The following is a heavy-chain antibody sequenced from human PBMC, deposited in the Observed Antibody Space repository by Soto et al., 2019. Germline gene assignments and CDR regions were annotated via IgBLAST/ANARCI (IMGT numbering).Heavy chain of an antibody. Sequence: PSETLYLTCTVSGGSVSSGNYYWSWLRQPPGKGLEWIGFIYYTGSTSYNPSLKSRVTISMDTSKNQFSLKLTSVTAADTAVYYCASALYCSGGSCSFDPWGQGTLVTVSS. J-gene: IGHJ5*02. V-gene: IGHV4-61*01. CDR1: GGSVSSGNYY. D-gene: IGHD2-15*01. CDR3: ASALYCSGGSCSFDP. CDR2: IYYTGST.